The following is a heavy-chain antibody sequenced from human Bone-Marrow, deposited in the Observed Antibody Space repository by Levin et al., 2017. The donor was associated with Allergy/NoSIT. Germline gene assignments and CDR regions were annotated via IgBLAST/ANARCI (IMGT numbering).Heavy chain of an antibody. J-gene: IGHJ3*01. CDR1: GYTFTFYG. CDR3: AREMAETAADTFDF. V-gene: IGHV1-18*01. D-gene: IGHD2-8*01. CDR2: ISPYNGDT. Sequence: ASVKVSCKASGYTFTFYGISWVRQAPGQGLEWMGWISPYNGDTNYAQNLQDRVTMTTDTSTSTAHMELRSLSSDDTAVYYCAREMAETAADTFDFWGQGTMVTVSS.